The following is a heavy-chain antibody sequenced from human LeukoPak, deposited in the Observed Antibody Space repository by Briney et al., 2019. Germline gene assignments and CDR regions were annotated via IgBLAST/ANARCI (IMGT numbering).Heavy chain of an antibody. CDR2: ISYDGSNK. D-gene: IGHD2-15*01. CDR1: GFTFSSYA. CDR3: ARVDCSGGSCYPLVGMDV. Sequence: GGSLRLSCAASGFTFSSYAMHWVRQAPGKGLEWVAVISYDGSNKYYADSVKGRFTISRDNSKNTLYLQMNSLRAEDTAVYYCARVDCSGGSCYPLVGMDVWGQGTTVTVSS. J-gene: IGHJ6*02. V-gene: IGHV3-30-3*01.